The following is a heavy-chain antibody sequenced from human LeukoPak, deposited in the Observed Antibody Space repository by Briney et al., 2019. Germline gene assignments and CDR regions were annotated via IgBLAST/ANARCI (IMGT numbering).Heavy chain of an antibody. D-gene: IGHD4-23*01. CDR3: ARVLSGGNSGAHY. CDR1: GYSISSGYY. J-gene: IGHJ4*02. Sequence: PSETLSLTCTASGYSISSGYYWGWIRQAPGKGLEWIGSIYHSGSTYYNSSLKSRVTISLDTSKNQFSLKLSSVTAADTAVYYCARVLSGGNSGAHYWGQETLVIVSS. V-gene: IGHV4-38-2*02. CDR2: IYHSGST.